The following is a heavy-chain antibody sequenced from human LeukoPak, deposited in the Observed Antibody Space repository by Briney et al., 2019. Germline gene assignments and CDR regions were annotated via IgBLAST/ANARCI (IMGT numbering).Heavy chain of an antibody. V-gene: IGHV1-8*01. Sequence: ASPKVSCKASGYTFTSSDISCVPHAPGQGLECMSWMIINSGNTGYAQKFQGRVTMTMDPSISTAYMEQSSLRSEDTAVYYCARVNGAVDYGGQGNLVTVSA. CDR1: GYTFTSSD. D-gene: IGHD6-19*01. CDR3: ARVNGAVDY. J-gene: IGHJ4*02. CDR2: MIINSGNT.